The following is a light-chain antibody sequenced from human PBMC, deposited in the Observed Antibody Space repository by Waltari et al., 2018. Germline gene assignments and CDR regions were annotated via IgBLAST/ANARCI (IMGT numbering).Light chain of an antibody. Sequence: IVMTQSPDSLAVSLCERPTISCKSSQSVLYSSNNKNHLAWYQQKSGQPPKLLISWASTRESGVPDRFSGSGSGTDFTLTISSLQTEDVAVYFCQQYYSSPVTFGGGTKVEIK. CDR1: QSVLYSSNNKNH. V-gene: IGKV4-1*01. CDR2: WAS. CDR3: QQYYSSPVT. J-gene: IGKJ4*01.